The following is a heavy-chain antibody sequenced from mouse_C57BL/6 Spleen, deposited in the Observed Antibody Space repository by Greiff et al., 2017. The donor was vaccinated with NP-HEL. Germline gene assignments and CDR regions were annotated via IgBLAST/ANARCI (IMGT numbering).Heavy chain of an antibody. D-gene: IGHD1-1*01. V-gene: IGHV5-17*01. Sequence: EVKVVESGGGLVKPGGSLKLSCAASGFTFSDYGMHWVRQAPEKGLEWVAYISSGSSTIYYADTVKGRFTISRDNAKNTLFLQMTSLRSEDTAMYYCARQGVVATDWYFDVWGTGTTVTVSS. CDR2: ISSGSSTI. J-gene: IGHJ1*03. CDR3: ARQGVVATDWYFDV. CDR1: GFTFSDYG.